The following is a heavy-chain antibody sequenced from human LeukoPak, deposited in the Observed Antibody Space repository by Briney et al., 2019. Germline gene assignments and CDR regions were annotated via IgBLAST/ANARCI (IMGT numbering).Heavy chain of an antibody. CDR2: IKTDGSQI. D-gene: IGHD7-27*01. V-gene: IGHV3-7*01. J-gene: IGHJ4*02. CDR1: GFTFSSYE. Sequence: PGGSLRHTCAASGFTFSSYEMNWVRQAPGKGLEWVANIKTDGSQIYYVDSVKGRFTISRDNAKNSLYLQMNSLRAEDTAVYYCARDLNWETYWGQGTLVSVSS. CDR3: ARDLNWETY.